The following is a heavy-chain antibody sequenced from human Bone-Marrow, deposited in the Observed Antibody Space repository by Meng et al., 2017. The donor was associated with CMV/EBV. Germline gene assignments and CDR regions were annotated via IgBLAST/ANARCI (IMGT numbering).Heavy chain of an antibody. J-gene: IGHJ6*02. V-gene: IGHV1-69*05. CDR3: ARDFSLEWLPIRMGYYHYGMDV. Sequence: AVKVSCKASGGTFSSYAMSWLRQAPGQGREWMGGLIHICGTANYAQKFQGRVSITTDESTSTAYMELSSLRSEDTAVYYCARDFSLEWLPIRMGYYHYGMDVWGQGTTVTVSS. CDR1: GGTFSSYA. CDR2: LIHICGTA. D-gene: IGHD3-3*01.